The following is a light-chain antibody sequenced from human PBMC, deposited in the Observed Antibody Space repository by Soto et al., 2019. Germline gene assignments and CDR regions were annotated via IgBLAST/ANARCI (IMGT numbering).Light chain of an antibody. CDR1: QSISSW. V-gene: IGKV1-5*01. CDR2: DAS. Sequence: DIQMTQSPSTLSASVGDRVTITCRASQSISSWLAWYQQKPGKAPKIXIYDASSLESGVPSRFSGSGSGTEFTLTISSLQPDDFATYDCQQYNSYSWTFGQGTKVDIK. J-gene: IGKJ1*01. CDR3: QQYNSYSWT.